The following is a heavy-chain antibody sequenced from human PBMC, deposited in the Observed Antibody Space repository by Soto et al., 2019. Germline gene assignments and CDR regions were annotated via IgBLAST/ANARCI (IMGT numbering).Heavy chain of an antibody. Sequence: GSLRLSCAASGFTFSSYGMHWVRQAPGKGLEWVAVIWYDGSNKYYADSVKGRFTISRDNSKNTLYLQMNSLRAEDTAVYYCAREEELDTAMVPGGYWGQGTLVTVSS. CDR2: IWYDGSNK. D-gene: IGHD5-18*01. CDR1: GFTFSSYG. CDR3: AREEELDTAMVPGGY. V-gene: IGHV3-33*01. J-gene: IGHJ4*02.